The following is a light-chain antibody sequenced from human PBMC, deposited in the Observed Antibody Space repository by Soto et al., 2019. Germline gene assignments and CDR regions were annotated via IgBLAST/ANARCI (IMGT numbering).Light chain of an antibody. V-gene: IGLV1-40*01. CDR2: GNN. J-gene: IGLJ1*01. Sequence: SVLKQPASVTGAPGERVTISCTGSSSNIGAGYDVHWYQQLPGTAPKLLIYGNNNRPSGVPDRFSGSKSGTSASLAITGLQAEDEADYYCQSYDSSLGYVFGTGTKVTVL. CDR1: SSNIGAGYD. CDR3: QSYDSSLGYV.